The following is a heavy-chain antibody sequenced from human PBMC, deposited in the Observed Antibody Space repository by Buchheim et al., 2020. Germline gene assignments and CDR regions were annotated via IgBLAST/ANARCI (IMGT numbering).Heavy chain of an antibody. CDR2: ISGSGGST. J-gene: IGHJ4*02. CDR1: GFTFSSYA. D-gene: IGHD3-22*01. Sequence: EVQLLESGGGLVQPGGSLRLSCAASGFTFSSYAMSWVRQAPGKGLEWVSAISGSGGSTYYADSVKGRFTISRDNSKNTLYLQMNSLRAEDTAVYYCAKAAMYYYDSSGYYPQEEPFDYWGQGTL. V-gene: IGHV3-23*01. CDR3: AKAAMYYYDSSGYYPQEEPFDY.